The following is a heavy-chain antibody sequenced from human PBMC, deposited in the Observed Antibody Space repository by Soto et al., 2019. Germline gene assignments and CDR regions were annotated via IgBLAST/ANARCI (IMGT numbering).Heavy chain of an antibody. Sequence: PSETLSLTCTVSGGSISSSSYYWGWIRQPPGKGLEWIGSIYYSGSTYYNPSLKSRVIISVDTSKNQFSLKLSSVTAADTAVYYCARQRESGSYYFDYWGQGTLVPSPQ. CDR3: ARQRESGSYYFDY. CDR1: GGSISSSSYY. D-gene: IGHD1-26*01. CDR2: IYYSGST. V-gene: IGHV4-39*01. J-gene: IGHJ4*02.